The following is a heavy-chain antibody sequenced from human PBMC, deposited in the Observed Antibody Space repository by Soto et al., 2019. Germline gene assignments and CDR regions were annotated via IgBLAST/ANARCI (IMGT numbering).Heavy chain of an antibody. Sequence: QVQFVQSGTEVKEPGASVRVSCTASGSTFTAITLHRVRQAPGQRLEWMGCIHAGSDNTEYSQKFQDRLPITRDTSATIVYMDLSSLRSEDTALYYCARDYLKYGMDVWGQGTTVTVSS. CDR3: ARDYLKYGMDV. J-gene: IGHJ6*02. CDR1: GSTFTAIT. CDR2: IHAGSDNT. V-gene: IGHV1-3*01. D-gene: IGHD2-21*01.